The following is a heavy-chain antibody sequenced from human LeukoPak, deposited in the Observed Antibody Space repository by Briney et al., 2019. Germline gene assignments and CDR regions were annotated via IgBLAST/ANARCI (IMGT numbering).Heavy chain of an antibody. D-gene: IGHD2-2*01. Sequence: SETLSLTCGVYGGSFSGYYWRWIRQPPGKGLEWIGEINQSGSTNYNPSLKSRVTISVDTSKNQFSLKLSSVTAADTAVYYCARDKYCSSTSCYEGAYYYYGMDVWGQGTTVTVSS. CDR2: INQSGST. CDR1: GGSFSGYY. V-gene: IGHV4-34*01. CDR3: ARDKYCSSTSCYEGAYYYYGMDV. J-gene: IGHJ6*02.